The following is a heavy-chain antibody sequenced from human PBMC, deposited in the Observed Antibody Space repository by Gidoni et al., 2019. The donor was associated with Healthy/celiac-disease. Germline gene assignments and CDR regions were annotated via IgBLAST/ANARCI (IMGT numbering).Heavy chain of an antibody. J-gene: IGHJ3*02. Sequence: QITLKASGPTLVKPTQTLTLTSTFPGFSLSTSGVGVGWIRQPPGKALEWLALIYWDDDKRYSPSLKSRLTITKDTSKNQVVLTMTNMDPVDTATYYCAHSPAAATSSRAFDIWGQGTMVTVSS. CDR1: GFSLSTSGVG. CDR3: AHSPAAATSSRAFDI. D-gene: IGHD2-15*01. V-gene: IGHV2-5*02. CDR2: IYWDDDK.